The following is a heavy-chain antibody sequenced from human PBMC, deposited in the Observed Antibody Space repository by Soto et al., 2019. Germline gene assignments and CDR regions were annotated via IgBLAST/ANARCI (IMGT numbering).Heavy chain of an antibody. D-gene: IGHD2-21*02. CDR1: GFTFDDYA. CDR2: LSWNSGSI. CDR3: AKDIGSYCVGDCYSRYYYGMDV. V-gene: IGHV3-9*01. J-gene: IGHJ6*02. Sequence: EVKLVESGGGLVQPGRSLRLSCAASGFTFDDYAMHWVRQAPGKGLEWVSGLSWNSGSIGYADSVMGRFTISRDNANNSLYLQMNSLRAEDTALYYCAKDIGSYCVGDCYSRYYYGMDVWGQGTTVTVSS.